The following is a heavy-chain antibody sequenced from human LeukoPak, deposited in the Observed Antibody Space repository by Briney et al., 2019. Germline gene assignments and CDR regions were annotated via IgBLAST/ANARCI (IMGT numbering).Heavy chain of an antibody. J-gene: IGHJ6*02. CDR2: ISAYNGNT. D-gene: IGHD3-3*01. CDR3: ARLPARDDFWSGYYIPLYYYYYYGMDV. V-gene: IGHV1-18*01. Sequence: ASVKVSCKASGYTLTYNNISWVRQAPGQGLEWMGWISAYNGNTNYAQKLQGRVTMTTDTSTSTAYMELRSLRSDDTAVYYCARLPARDDFWSGYYIPLYYYYYYGMDVWGQGTTVTVSS. CDR1: GYTLTYNN.